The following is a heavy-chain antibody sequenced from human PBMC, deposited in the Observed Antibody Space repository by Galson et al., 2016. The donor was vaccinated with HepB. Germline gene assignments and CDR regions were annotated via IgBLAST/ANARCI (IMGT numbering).Heavy chain of an antibody. J-gene: IGHJ4*02. CDR2: INSDGSSR. Sequence: SLRLSCAASGFTFSTYWMHWVRQAPGKGLVWVSRINSDGSSRGFADSVKGLFTISRDNAKNKLYLQMNSLRAEDTAVYYCASSVRGSGSPPGGYWGQGILVTVSS. CDR3: ASSVRGSGSPPGGY. V-gene: IGHV3-74*01. D-gene: IGHD3-10*01. CDR1: GFTFSTYW.